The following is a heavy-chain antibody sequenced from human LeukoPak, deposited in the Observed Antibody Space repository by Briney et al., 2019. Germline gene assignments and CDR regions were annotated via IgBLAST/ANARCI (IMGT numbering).Heavy chain of an antibody. CDR3: ASRWWYFDL. V-gene: IGHV3-74*03. CDR1: GFAFSSDW. CDR2: INSDGSST. Sequence: PGGSLRLSCAASGFAFSSDWMRWVRQAPGKGLVWVSRINSDGSSTTYADSVKGRFTISRDNAKNTLYLQMNSLRAEDTALCYCASRWWYFDLWGRGTLVTVSS. J-gene: IGHJ2*01. D-gene: IGHD6-13*01.